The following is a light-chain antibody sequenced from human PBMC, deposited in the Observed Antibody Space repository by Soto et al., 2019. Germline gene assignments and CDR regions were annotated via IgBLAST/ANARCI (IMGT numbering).Light chain of an antibody. V-gene: IGLV2-8*01. CDR1: SSDVGGSNF. Sequence: QSALTQPASVSASPGQSITISCTGTSSDVGGSNFVSWYQQHPGKPPKLIIYEVSKRPPGVPDRFSGSKSGNTASLSVSGLQAEDDGDYYCSSYAGSNIYVFGTGTKLTVL. CDR3: SSYAGSNIYV. CDR2: EVS. J-gene: IGLJ1*01.